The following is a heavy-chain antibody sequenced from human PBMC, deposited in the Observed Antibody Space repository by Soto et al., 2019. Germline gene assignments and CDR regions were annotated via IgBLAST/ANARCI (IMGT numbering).Heavy chain of an antibody. V-gene: IGHV4-39*02. J-gene: IGHJ4*02. CDR2: IYYSGST. Sequence: SETLSLTCTVSGVSISSYYWGWIRQPPGKGLEWIGTIYYSGSTYYNPSLKSRVAISVDTSKNHFSLRLYSVTAADTALYFCARWNSWFGGSYVDYWGQGALVTVS. D-gene: IGHD1-26*01. CDR1: GVSISSYY. CDR3: ARWNSWFGGSYVDY.